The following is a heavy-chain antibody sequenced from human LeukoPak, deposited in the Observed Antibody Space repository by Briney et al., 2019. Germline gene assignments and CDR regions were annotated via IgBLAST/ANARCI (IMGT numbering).Heavy chain of an antibody. D-gene: IGHD5-18*01. CDR2: IYYSGSP. CDR3: ARVFGYEYYYMDV. J-gene: IGHJ6*03. CDR1: GGSINNYY. Sequence: SETLSLTCTVPGGSINNYYWNWIRQPPGKGLEWIGYIYYSGSPNYNPSLKSRVTISKDTSKNQFSLKLNSVTAADTAVYYCARVFGYEYYYMDVWGKGTTVTVSS. V-gene: IGHV4-59*01.